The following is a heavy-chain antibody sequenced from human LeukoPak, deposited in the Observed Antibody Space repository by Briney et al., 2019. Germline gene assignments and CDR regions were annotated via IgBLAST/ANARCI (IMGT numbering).Heavy chain of an antibody. CDR2: INQDGSTK. J-gene: IGHJ4*02. CDR3: ARQYCSGGSCLTSFDY. Sequence: PGGSLRLSCAASGFTFSSYGMSWVRQAPGKGLEWVSNINQDGSTKYYVDSVKGRFTISRDNAKNSLYLQMNSLRAEDTAVYYCARQYCSGGSCLTSFDYWGQGTLVTVSS. D-gene: IGHD2-15*01. V-gene: IGHV3-7*01. CDR1: GFTFSSYG.